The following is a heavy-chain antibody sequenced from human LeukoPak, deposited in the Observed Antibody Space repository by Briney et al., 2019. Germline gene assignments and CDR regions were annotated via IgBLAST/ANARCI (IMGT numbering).Heavy chain of an antibody. V-gene: IGHV3-7*01. D-gene: IGHD6-6*01. CDR2: IKQDGSEK. CDR3: ARDLGAARGRLYYYYYYIDV. J-gene: IGHJ6*03. Sequence: GSLRLSCAASGFTFSSYWMSWVRQAPGKGLEWVANIKQDGSEKYYVDSVKGRFTISRDNAKNSLYLQMNSLRAEDTAVYYCARDLGAARGRLYYYYYYIDVWGKGTTVTVSS. CDR1: GFTFSSYW.